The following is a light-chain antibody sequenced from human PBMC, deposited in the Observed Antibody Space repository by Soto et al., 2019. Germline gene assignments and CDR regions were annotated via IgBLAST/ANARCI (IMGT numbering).Light chain of an antibody. CDR2: DAS. Sequence: DIQMTQSPSTLSASVGDRVTITCRASQSISSWLAWYQQKPGKAPKLLIYDASSLESGVPSRFSGSGSGTDLTLTISSLQPEDFATYFCQQLNNYPLTFGQGTRLEIK. J-gene: IGKJ5*01. CDR1: QSISSW. V-gene: IGKV1-5*01. CDR3: QQLNNYPLT.